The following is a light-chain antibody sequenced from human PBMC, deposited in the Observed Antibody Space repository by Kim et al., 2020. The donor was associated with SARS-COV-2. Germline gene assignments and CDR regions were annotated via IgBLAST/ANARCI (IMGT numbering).Light chain of an antibody. CDR2: GNS. CDR1: ISNIGAGYD. CDR3: QSYDSSLSDVV. Sequence: RVTSACTGSISNIGAGYDLHWYQQLPGTAPKRLIYGNSNRPSGVPDRFSGSKSGTSASLAITGLQAEDEADYYCQSYDSSLSDVVFGGGTQLTVL. V-gene: IGLV1-40*01. J-gene: IGLJ2*01.